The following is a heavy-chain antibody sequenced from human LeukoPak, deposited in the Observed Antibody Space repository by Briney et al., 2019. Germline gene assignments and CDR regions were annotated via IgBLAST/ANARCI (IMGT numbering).Heavy chain of an antibody. J-gene: IGHJ4*02. V-gene: IGHV4-34*01. CDR3: ARGRSNGWFY. Sequence: SETLSLTCAVYGGSFSGYYWSWIRQPPGRGLEWIGEINHSGSTNYNPSLKSRVTISVGTSKNQFSLKLSSVTAADTAVYYCARGRSNGWFYWGQGTLVTVSS. D-gene: IGHD2-8*01. CDR2: INHSGST. CDR1: GGSFSGYY.